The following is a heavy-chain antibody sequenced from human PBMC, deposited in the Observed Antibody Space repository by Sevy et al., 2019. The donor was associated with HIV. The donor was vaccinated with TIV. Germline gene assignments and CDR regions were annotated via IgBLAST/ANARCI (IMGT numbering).Heavy chain of an antibody. CDR1: GFNFTYTW. CDR2: IRSKTDGGTT. CDR3: TTSTQVDYYGMDV. D-gene: IGHD4-4*01. Sequence: GGSLRLSCAASGFNFTYTWMNWVRQAPGKGLEWVGRIRSKTDGGTTDYAAPVKGRFTISRDDSKNTLFLQMNSLKTEDTAVYYCTTSTQVDYYGMDVWGQGTTVTVSS. J-gene: IGHJ6*02. V-gene: IGHV3-15*07.